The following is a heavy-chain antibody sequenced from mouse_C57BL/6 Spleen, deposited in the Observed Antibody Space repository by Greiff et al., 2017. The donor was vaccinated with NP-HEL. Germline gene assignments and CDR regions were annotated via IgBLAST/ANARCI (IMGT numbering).Heavy chain of an antibody. D-gene: IGHD4-1*01. CDR1: GYTFTSYW. CDR3: ARGLGHGGY. J-gene: IGHJ2*01. Sequence: QVQLQQPGAELVKPGASVKLSCKASGYTFTSYWMQWVKQRPGQGLEWIGEIDPSDSYTNYNQKFKGKATLTVDTSSSTAYMQLSSLTSEDSAVYYCARGLGHGGYWGQGTTLTVSS. CDR2: IDPSDSYT. V-gene: IGHV1-50*01.